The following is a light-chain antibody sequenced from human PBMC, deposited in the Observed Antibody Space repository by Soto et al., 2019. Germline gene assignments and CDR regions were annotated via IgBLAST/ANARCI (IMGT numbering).Light chain of an antibody. CDR2: GAS. CDR3: QHHGSSLTWT. J-gene: IGKJ1*01. CDR1: QRITSSF. V-gene: IGKV3-20*01. Sequence: VLTQSPGTMSLSPGETATLSCRAMQRITSSFLTWYQQRPGQSPRLLIYGASNRATGIPDRFSGGGSGTDFTLTISRLEPEDFAVFYCQHHGSSLTWTFGQGTKVDIK.